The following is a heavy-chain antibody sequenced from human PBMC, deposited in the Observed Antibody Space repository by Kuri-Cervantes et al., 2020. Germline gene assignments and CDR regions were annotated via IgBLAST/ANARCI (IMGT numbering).Heavy chain of an antibody. CDR3: AREVVAPPSYYDILTGPEGAPGSGEFFDY. D-gene: IGHD3-9*01. CDR2: IYYSGST. Sequence: SETLSLTCTVSGGSISSSSYYWGWIRQPPGKGLEWIGYIYYSGSTNYNPSLKSRVTISVDTSKNQFSLKLSSVTAADTAVYYCAREVVAPPSYYDILTGPEGAPGSGEFFDYWGQGTLVTVSS. V-gene: IGHV4-61*01. CDR1: GGSISSSSYY. J-gene: IGHJ4*02.